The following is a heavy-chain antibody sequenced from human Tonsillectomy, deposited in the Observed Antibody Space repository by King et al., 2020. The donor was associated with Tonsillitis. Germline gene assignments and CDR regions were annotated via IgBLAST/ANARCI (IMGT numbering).Heavy chain of an antibody. CDR1: GFTFTSYG. J-gene: IGHJ4*02. CDR2: ISYDGSDK. V-gene: IGHV3-30*18. Sequence: VQLVESGGGVVQPGRSLRLSCVASGFTFTSYGMHWVRQAPGKGLEWVAVISYDGSDKYYADSVKGRFTISRDNSNNTLYLQMNSLRAEDTAVYYCAKDLDYYDSSGYLNSWAQGPLVTVSS. CDR3: AKDLDYYDSSGYLNS. D-gene: IGHD3-22*01.